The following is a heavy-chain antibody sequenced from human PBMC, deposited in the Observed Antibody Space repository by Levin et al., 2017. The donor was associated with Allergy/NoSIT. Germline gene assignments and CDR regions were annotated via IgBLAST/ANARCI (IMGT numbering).Heavy chain of an antibody. CDR2: ISAYNGNT. Sequence: GESLKISCKASGYTFTSYGISWVRQAPGQGLEWMGWISAYNGNTNYAQKLQGRVTMTTDTSTSTAYMELRSLRSDDTAVYYCARQGYCSSTSCLRFDPWGQGTLVTVSS. CDR1: GYTFTSYG. V-gene: IGHV1-18*01. D-gene: IGHD2-2*01. J-gene: IGHJ5*02. CDR3: ARQGYCSSTSCLRFDP.